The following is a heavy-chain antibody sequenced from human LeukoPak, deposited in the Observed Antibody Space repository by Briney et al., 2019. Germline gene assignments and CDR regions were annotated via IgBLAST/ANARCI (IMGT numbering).Heavy chain of an antibody. V-gene: IGHV4-38-2*02. Sequence: SETLSLTCTVSGYSISSGYYWGWIRQPPGKGLEWIGSIYYSGSTYCDPSLKSRVTISVDTSKNQFSLKLSSVTAADTAVYYCARGSVVPAAMGRNWFDPWGQGTLVTVSS. CDR3: ARGSVVPAAMGRNWFDP. D-gene: IGHD2-2*01. CDR1: GYSISSGYY. J-gene: IGHJ5*02. CDR2: IYYSGST.